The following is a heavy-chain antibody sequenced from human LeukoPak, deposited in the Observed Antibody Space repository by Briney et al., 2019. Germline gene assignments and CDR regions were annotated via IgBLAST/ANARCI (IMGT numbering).Heavy chain of an antibody. V-gene: IGHV3-33*08. J-gene: IGHJ4*02. Sequence: GGSLRLSCAASGFTFSTYGMHWVRQAPGKGLEWVAVIWYDGSNKYYADSVKGRFTISRDNSKNTLYLQMNSLRAEDTAVYYCARELPLYCSSTSCYAVYTLGYWGQGTLVTVSS. CDR2: IWYDGSNK. D-gene: IGHD2-2*01. CDR1: GFTFSTYG. CDR3: ARELPLYCSSTSCYAVYTLGY.